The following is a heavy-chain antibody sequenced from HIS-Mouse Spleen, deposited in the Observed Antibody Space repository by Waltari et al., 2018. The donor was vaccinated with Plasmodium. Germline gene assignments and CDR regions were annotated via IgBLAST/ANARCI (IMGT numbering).Heavy chain of an antibody. CDR2: LYWDGDK. CDR3: AHRPDGSSTSCYGGFDY. Sequence: QITLKESGPTLVQRTQTLTLTCTFSGFSLSTSGVGVGWLRQPPGTALAGLALLYWDGDKSYSPSLKSRLTITKDTAKNQVVLTMTNMDPVDTATYYGAHRPDGSSTSCYGGFDYWGQGTLVTVSS. CDR1: GFSLSTSGVG. D-gene: IGHD2-2*01. V-gene: IGHV2-5*02. J-gene: IGHJ4*02.